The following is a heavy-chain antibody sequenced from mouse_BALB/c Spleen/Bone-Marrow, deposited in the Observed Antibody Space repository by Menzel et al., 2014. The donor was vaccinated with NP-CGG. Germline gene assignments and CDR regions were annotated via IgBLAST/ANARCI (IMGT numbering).Heavy chain of an antibody. CDR1: GFDFSRYW. Sequence: DVQLQESGGGLVQPGGSLKLSCAASGFDFSRYWMSWVRQAPGKGLGWIGEINPDSSTINYTPSLKDKFIISRDNAKNTLYLQMSKVRSEDTALYYFARRSNFSPYYAMDYWGQGTSVTVSS. J-gene: IGHJ4*01. V-gene: IGHV4-1*02. D-gene: IGHD2-5*01. CDR3: ARRSNFSPYYAMDY. CDR2: INPDSSTI.